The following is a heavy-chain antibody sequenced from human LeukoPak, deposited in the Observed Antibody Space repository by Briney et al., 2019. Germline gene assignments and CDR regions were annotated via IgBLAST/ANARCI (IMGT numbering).Heavy chain of an antibody. CDR2: IYYSGST. Sequence: SETLSLTCTVSGGSISSSSYYWGWIRQSPGKGLEWIGSIYYSGSTYYNPSLKSRVTISVDTSKNQFSLKLSSVTAADTAVYYCARSRALGMKYQLLFGYWGQGTLVTVSS. J-gene: IGHJ4*02. D-gene: IGHD2-2*01. CDR1: GGSISSSSYY. V-gene: IGHV4-39*07. CDR3: ARSRALGMKYQLLFGY.